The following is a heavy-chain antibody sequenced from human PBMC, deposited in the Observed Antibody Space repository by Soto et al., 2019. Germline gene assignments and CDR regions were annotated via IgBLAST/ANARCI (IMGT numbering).Heavy chain of an antibody. CDR1: GGSISSGGYS. CDR3: ASLYGGTDRVDY. J-gene: IGHJ4*02. D-gene: IGHD4-17*01. V-gene: IGHV4-30-2*01. CDR2: FYHSGSA. Sequence: QLQLQESGSGLVKPSQTLSLTCAVSGGSISSGGYSWSWIRQPPGKGLEWIGYFYHSGSAYYNPSLKSRVXXXVXWSKNQFSLKLSSVTAADTAVYYCASLYGGTDRVDYWGQGTLVTVSS.